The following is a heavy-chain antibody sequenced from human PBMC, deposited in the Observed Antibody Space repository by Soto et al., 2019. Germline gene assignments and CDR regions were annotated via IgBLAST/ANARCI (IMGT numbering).Heavy chain of an antibody. D-gene: IGHD2-15*01. CDR2: ISGSGGST. J-gene: IGHJ4*02. CDR3: AKVEGYCSGGSCYPFDY. CDR1: GCKFISLA. Sequence: SQRVPWGAAGCKFISLARRWVRKATGKGLEWVSAISGSGGSTYYADSVKGRFTISRDNSKNTLYLQMNSLRAEDTAVYYCAKVEGYCSGGSCYPFDYWGQGTLVTVSS. V-gene: IGHV3-23*01.